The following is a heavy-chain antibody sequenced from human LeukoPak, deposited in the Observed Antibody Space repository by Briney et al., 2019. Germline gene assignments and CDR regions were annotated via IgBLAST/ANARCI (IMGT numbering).Heavy chain of an antibody. Sequence: ASVKVSCKXSGYTFTSYYMHWVRQAPRQGLEWMGIINPSGGSTSYAQKFQGRVTMTRDTSISTAYMELSRLRSDDTAVYYCARDRPIVGATGGDAFDIWGQGTMVTVSS. CDR1: GYTFTSYY. V-gene: IGHV1-46*01. J-gene: IGHJ3*02. CDR2: INPSGGST. CDR3: ARDRPIVGATGGDAFDI. D-gene: IGHD1-26*01.